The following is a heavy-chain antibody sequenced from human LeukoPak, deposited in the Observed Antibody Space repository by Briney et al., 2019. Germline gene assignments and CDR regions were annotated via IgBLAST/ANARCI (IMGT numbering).Heavy chain of an antibody. CDR3: AKGYTFGPNWFDP. CDR1: GFTFSSYA. D-gene: IGHD5-18*01. Sequence: GSLRLSCAASGFTFSSYAMSWVRQAPGKGLEWVSAISGSDGGTYYADSVKGRFTISRDNSKNMLSLQMNTLRAEDTAIYYCAKGYTFGPNWFDPWGQGTLATVSS. CDR2: ISGSDGGT. J-gene: IGHJ5*02. V-gene: IGHV3-23*01.